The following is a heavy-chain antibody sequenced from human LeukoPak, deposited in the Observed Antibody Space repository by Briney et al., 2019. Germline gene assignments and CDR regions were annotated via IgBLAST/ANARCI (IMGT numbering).Heavy chain of an antibody. Sequence: SQTLYLTCAVSGGSISSGCYSWIWIRPPPGHDLKWIGYIYPSGTTYYNQSLKSRTTISVAWTKNAFSLRLSSVTAADTAVYYCARVPAAGTGPDYWGQGTLVTVSS. V-gene: IGHV4-30-2*01. D-gene: IGHD6-13*01. CDR1: GGSISSGCYS. CDR2: IYPSGTT. J-gene: IGHJ4*02. CDR3: ARVPAAGTGPDY.